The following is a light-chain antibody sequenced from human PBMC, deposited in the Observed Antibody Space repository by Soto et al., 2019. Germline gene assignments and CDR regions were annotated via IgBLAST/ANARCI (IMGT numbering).Light chain of an antibody. CDR3: QQYVSSPPT. J-gene: IGKJ1*01. V-gene: IGKV3-20*01. CDR1: QSVSSN. Sequence: EIVLTQSPGTLSLSPGERATLSCRASQSVSSNLAWYQQKPGQAPRLLIYGASTRAAGVPDRFSGSGSETDFTLTISGLEPEDLAVYHCQQYVSSPPTFGQGTKVDIK. CDR2: GAS.